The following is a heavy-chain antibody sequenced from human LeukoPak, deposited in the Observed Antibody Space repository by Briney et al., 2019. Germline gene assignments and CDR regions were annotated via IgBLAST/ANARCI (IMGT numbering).Heavy chain of an antibody. CDR2: INHSGST. Sequence: PSETLSLTCAVYGGSFSGYYWSWIRQPPGKGLEWIGEINHSGSTNYNPSLKSRVTISVDTSKNQFSLKLSSVTAADTAVYYCAGTVVVPAAIREGRYFDCWGQGTLVTVSS. CDR3: AGTVVVPAAIREGRYFDC. CDR1: GGSFSGYY. V-gene: IGHV4-34*01. J-gene: IGHJ4*02. D-gene: IGHD2-2*02.